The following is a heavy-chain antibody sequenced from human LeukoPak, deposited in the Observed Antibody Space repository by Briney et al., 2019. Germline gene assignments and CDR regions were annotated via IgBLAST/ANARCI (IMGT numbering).Heavy chain of an antibody. Sequence: PGGSLRLSCAASGFTFSSYGMAWVRQAPGKGLEWVSSISSSSSYIYYADSVKGRFTISRDNAKNSLYLQMNSLRAEDTAVYYCARIKIDYAPITLRPIYYFDYWGQGTLVTVSS. D-gene: IGHD3-16*01. V-gene: IGHV3-21*04. CDR1: GFTFSSYG. CDR3: ARIKIDYAPITLRPIYYFDY. J-gene: IGHJ4*02. CDR2: ISSSSSYI.